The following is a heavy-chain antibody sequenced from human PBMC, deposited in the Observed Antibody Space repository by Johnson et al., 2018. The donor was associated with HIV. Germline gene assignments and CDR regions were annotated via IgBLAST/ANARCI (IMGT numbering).Heavy chain of an antibody. CDR1: GFTFGTFA. V-gene: IGHV3-33*08. CDR2: IWYDGSNK. Sequence: VQLVESGGGVVQPGRSLRLSCAASGFTFGTFAMHWVRQAPGKGLEWVTVIWYDGSNKHYADSVKGRFTISRDKSKNTLYLQMNSLRAEDTAVYYCARVTGDSSSWYVGAFDIWGQGTMVTVSS. J-gene: IGHJ3*02. CDR3: ARVTGDSSSWYVGAFDI. D-gene: IGHD6-13*01.